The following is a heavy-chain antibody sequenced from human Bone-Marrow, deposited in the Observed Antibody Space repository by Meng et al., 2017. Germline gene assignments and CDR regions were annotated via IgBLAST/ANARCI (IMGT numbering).Heavy chain of an antibody. CDR3: ARGVAVVGNYYYFYGMDV. D-gene: IGHD6-19*01. CDR1: GFTFSRCA. J-gene: IGHJ6*02. CDR2: ISYDGRNI. Sequence: GESLKISCAASGFTFSRCAMHWVRQAPGKGLEWVAVISYDGRNIYYADSVKGRFTISRDNSKNTLYLQMNSLRPEDTALYYCARGVAVVGNYYYFYGMDVWGQGTTVTVSS. V-gene: IGHV3-30*04.